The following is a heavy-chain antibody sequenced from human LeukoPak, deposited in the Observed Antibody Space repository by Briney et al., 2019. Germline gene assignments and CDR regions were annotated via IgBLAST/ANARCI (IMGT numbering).Heavy chain of an antibody. Sequence: GGSLRLSCTASGFAFDDHGMSWVRQVPGKGLEWVSGINWNGGSTGYADPLRGRFTISRDNAKNSLYLQMDSLRAEDTALYYCARAPITSPFYFDYWGQGTLVTVAS. J-gene: IGHJ4*02. V-gene: IGHV3-20*04. CDR2: INWNGGST. CDR1: GFAFDDHG. CDR3: ARAPITSPFYFDY. D-gene: IGHD2-2*01.